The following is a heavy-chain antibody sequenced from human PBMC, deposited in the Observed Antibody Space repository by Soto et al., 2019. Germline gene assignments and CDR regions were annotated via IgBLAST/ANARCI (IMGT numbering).Heavy chain of an antibody. CDR2: ISAYNGNT. V-gene: IGHV1-18*04. Sequence: ASVKVSFKAPGYTFTSYGISWVRQAPGQGLEWMGWISAYNGNTNYAQKLQGRVTMTTDTSTSTAYMELRSLRSGDTAVYYCARAATPPRSSIAAAGGDYWGQGTLVTVSS. J-gene: IGHJ4*02. CDR1: GYTFTSYG. D-gene: IGHD6-13*01. CDR3: ARAATPPRSSIAAAGGDY.